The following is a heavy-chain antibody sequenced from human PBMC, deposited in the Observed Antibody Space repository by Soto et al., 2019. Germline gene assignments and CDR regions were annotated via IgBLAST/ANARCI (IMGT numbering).Heavy chain of an antibody. Sequence: QVQLVQSGAEVKKPGSSVTVSCKASGGTFSRSAISWVRQAPGQGLEWLGGIIPILDRTHYAHYAQNRVTITADESTNTAYMELSSLTSDDTAVYYCARGRYSGWEVPVAFDHWGQGTLVTVSS. CDR3: ARGRYSGWEVPVAFDH. CDR2: IIPILDRT. V-gene: IGHV1-69*12. J-gene: IGHJ4*02. CDR1: GGTFSRSA. D-gene: IGHD1-26*01.